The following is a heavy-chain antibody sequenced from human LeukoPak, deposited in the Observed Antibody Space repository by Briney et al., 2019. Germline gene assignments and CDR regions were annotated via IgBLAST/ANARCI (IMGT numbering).Heavy chain of an antibody. V-gene: IGHV3-23*01. J-gene: IGHJ3*02. CDR1: GFTFSSYA. CDR2: ISGGGGST. D-gene: IGHD6-13*01. Sequence: PGGSLRLSCAASGFTFSSYAMSWVRQAPGKGLEWVSAISGGGGSTYYADSVKGRFTISRDNSKNTLYMQMNSLRAEDTAVYYCAKHRGITAAGPDAFDIWGQGTMVTVSS. CDR3: AKHRGITAAGPDAFDI.